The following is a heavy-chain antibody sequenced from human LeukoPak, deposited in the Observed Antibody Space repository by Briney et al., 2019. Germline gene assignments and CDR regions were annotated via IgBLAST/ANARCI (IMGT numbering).Heavy chain of an antibody. Sequence: SETLSLTCTVSGGSISNSSYYWGWIRQPPGKGLEWIGSIYYSGSTYYNPSLKSRVTISVGTSKNQFSLKLSSVTAADTAVYYCARERLLWFGDRYYMDVWGKGTTVTVSS. CDR1: GGSISNSSYY. D-gene: IGHD3-10*01. CDR2: IYYSGST. CDR3: ARERLLWFGDRYYMDV. V-gene: IGHV4-39*07. J-gene: IGHJ6*03.